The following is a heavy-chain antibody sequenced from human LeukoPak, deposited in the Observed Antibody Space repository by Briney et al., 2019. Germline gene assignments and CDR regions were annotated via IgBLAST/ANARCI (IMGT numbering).Heavy chain of an antibody. CDR1: GFTFSSYG. CDR3: AKSQLNRTIAARPHFDY. V-gene: IGHV3-23*01. CDR2: ISGSGGST. D-gene: IGHD6-6*01. J-gene: IGHJ4*02. Sequence: GGSLRLSCAASGFTFSSYGMSWVRQAPGKGLEWVSAISGSGGSTYYADSVKGRFTISRDNSKNTLYLQMNSLRAEDTAVYYCAKSQLNRTIAARPHFDYWGQGTLVTVSS.